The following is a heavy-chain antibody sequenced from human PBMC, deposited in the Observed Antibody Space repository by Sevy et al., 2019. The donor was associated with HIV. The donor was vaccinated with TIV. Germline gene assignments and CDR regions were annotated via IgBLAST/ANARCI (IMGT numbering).Heavy chain of an antibody. Sequence: ASVKVSCQTSGYAFTGYWIHWVRQAPGQGLEWMGRINPISGGTDDSHKFRGRVLMTRDTSISTAYLEVRRLTSDDTAVYYCARAQNDFWMGGMDVWGQGTTVTVSS. CDR3: ARAQNDFWMGGMDV. CDR1: GYAFTGYW. V-gene: IGHV1-2*06. CDR2: INPISGGT. J-gene: IGHJ6*02. D-gene: IGHD3-3*01.